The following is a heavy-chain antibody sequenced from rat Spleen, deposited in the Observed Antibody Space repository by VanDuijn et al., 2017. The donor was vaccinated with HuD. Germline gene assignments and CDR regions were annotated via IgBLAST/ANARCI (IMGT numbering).Heavy chain of an antibody. Sequence: QVQLKESGPGLVQPSQTLSLTCTVSGFSLTSDGVSWVRQPPGKGLEWIAAVSSGGNTYYDSTLKSRLSISRDTSKSQAFLKMSSLQTEDTAIYFCTRDHYYDDYYHHNWFAYWGQGTLVTVSS. CDR3: TRDHYYDDYYHHNWFAY. D-gene: IGHD1-12*03. V-gene: IGHV2S12*01. CDR1: GFSLTSDG. CDR2: VSSGGNT. J-gene: IGHJ3*01.